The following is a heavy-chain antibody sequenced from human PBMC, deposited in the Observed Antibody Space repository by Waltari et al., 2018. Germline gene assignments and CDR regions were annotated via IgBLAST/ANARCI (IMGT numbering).Heavy chain of an antibody. CDR3: ARDKGVGATRHFDY. J-gene: IGHJ4*02. CDR2: ISWDGGST. CDR1: GFTFDDYA. V-gene: IGHV3-43D*04. D-gene: IGHD1-26*01. Sequence: EVQLVESGGVVVQPGGSLRLSCAASGFTFDDYAMPWVHPAPGKGLEWVSLISWDGGSTYYADSVKGRFTISRDNSKNSLYLQMNSLRAEDTAVYYCARDKGVGATRHFDYWGQGTLVTVSS.